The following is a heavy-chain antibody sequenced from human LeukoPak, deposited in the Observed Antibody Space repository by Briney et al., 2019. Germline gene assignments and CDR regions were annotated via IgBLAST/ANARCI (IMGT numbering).Heavy chain of an antibody. J-gene: IGHJ4*02. CDR2: ISYDGSNK. V-gene: IGHV3-30*18. CDR3: AKDLITMVRGPFDY. D-gene: IGHD3-10*01. Sequence: GRSLRLSCAASGFTFSSYGMHWVRQAPGKGLEWGAVISYDGSNKYYADSVKGRFTISRDNSKNTLYLQMNSLRAEDTAVYYCAKDLITMVRGPFDYWGQGTLVTVSS. CDR1: GFTFSSYG.